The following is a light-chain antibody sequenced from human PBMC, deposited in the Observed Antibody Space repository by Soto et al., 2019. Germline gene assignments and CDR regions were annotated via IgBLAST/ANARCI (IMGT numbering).Light chain of an antibody. V-gene: IGLV2-23*02. J-gene: IGLJ3*02. CDR2: EVT. Sequence: QSALTQPASVSGSPGQSITISCTATTSNVGSYNLVSWYQQHPGKAPKLMIYEVTRRPSGISNRFSASKSANTASLTISGLHAEDEADYYCCSYAHNFTWVFGGGTKVTVL. CDR1: TSNVGSYNL. CDR3: CSYAHNFTWV.